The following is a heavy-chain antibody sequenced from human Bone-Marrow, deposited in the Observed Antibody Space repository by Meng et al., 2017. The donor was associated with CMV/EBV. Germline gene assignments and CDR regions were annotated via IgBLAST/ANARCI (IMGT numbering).Heavy chain of an antibody. CDR3: AREFVNYGGNSFDY. CDR2: IRYDGSNK. D-gene: IGHD4-23*01. CDR1: GFTFSSYG. V-gene: IGHV3-30*02. J-gene: IGHJ4*02. Sequence: GGSLRLSCAASGFTFSSYGMHWVRQAPGKGLEWVAFIRYDGSNKYYADSVKGRFTISRDNSKNTLYLQMNSLRAEDTAVYYCAREFVNYGGNSFDYWGQGTLVTVSS.